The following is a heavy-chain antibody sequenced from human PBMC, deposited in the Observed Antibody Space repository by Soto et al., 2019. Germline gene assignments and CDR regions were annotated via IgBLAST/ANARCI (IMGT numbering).Heavy chain of an antibody. Sequence: PGGSLRLSCAASGFSFSGYAMHWVRQAPGKGLEWVAVISYDGSNKYYADSVKGRFTISRDNSKNTLYLQMNSLRAEDTAVYYCARDYHRSIRFPYKLSLVSWGQRTLVTVSS. V-gene: IGHV3-30-3*01. CDR2: ISYDGSNK. J-gene: IGHJ5*02. CDR3: ARDYHRSIRFPYKLSLVS. CDR1: GFSFSGYA. D-gene: IGHD3-3*01.